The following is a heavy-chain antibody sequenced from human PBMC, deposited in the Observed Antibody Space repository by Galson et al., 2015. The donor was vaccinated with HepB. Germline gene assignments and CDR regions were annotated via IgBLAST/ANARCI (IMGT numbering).Heavy chain of an antibody. CDR3: AKDLSYGRTPRYYHYYGMDV. J-gene: IGHJ6*02. Sequence: SLRLSCAASGFTFSSYGMHWVRQAPGKGLEWVAVISYDGSNKYYADSVKGRFTISRDNSKNTLYLQMNSLRAEDTAVYYCAKDLSYGRTPRYYHYYGMDVWGQGTTVTVSS. V-gene: IGHV3-30*18. CDR1: GFTFSSYG. D-gene: IGHD5-18*01. CDR2: ISYDGSNK.